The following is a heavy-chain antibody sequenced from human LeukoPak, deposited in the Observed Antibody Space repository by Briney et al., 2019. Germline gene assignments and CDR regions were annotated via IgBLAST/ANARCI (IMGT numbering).Heavy chain of an antibody. Sequence: PGGSLRLSCAASGFTVSNAWMSWFRQAPGKGLEWVGRIKSKTDGGTTDYAAPVKGRFTISRDNSKNTLYLQMSSLRVDDTAVYYCAKGRGMVSPDYWGQGTLVTVSS. D-gene: IGHD4-23*01. CDR2: IKSKTDGGTT. V-gene: IGHV3-15*01. CDR1: GFTVSNAW. J-gene: IGHJ4*02. CDR3: AKGRGMVSPDY.